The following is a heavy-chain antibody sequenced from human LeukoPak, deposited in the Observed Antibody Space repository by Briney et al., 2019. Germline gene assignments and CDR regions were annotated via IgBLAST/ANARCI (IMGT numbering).Heavy chain of an antibody. CDR1: GFTLSNYW. D-gene: IGHD5-12*01. V-gene: IGHV3-74*01. J-gene: IGHJ4*02. CDR2: ISSDGSST. CDR3: ARTAYSDYSLGF. Sequence: TGGSLRLSCAASGFTLSNYWMHWVRQAPGKGLVWVSRISSDGSSTSYADSVKGRFTISRDNAKNTLYLQMNSLRAEDTAVYYCARTAYSDYSLGFWGQGTLVTVSS.